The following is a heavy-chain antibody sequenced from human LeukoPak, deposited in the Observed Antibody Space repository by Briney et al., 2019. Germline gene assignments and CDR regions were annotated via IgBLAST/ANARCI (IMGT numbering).Heavy chain of an antibody. Sequence: ASVKVSCNSSAYTFTSYDMHWVRQAPGQGLDWMGMINPTGGSTTYAQKFQGRVTMTRDTSTSTVYVDLSSLSSEDTAVYYCTRANYRVSFRWFDPWGQGTQVTVSS. V-gene: IGHV1-46*01. CDR3: TRANYRVSFRWFDP. J-gene: IGHJ5*02. CDR1: AYTFTSYD. CDR2: INPTGGST. D-gene: IGHD4-17*01.